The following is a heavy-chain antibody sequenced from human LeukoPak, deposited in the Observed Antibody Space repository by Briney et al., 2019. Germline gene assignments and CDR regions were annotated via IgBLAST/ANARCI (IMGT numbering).Heavy chain of an antibody. CDR2: ISWNSGSI. Sequence: GGSLRLSCAGSGFIFNNYAMHWVRQPPGKGLEWVSGISWNSGSIDYADSVKGRFTISRDNAKNSLYLQINSLRAEDTAVYYCARSSYSSSSSVWGQGTMVTVSS. V-gene: IGHV3-9*01. CDR1: GFIFNNYA. CDR3: ARSSYSSSSSV. J-gene: IGHJ3*01. D-gene: IGHD6-6*01.